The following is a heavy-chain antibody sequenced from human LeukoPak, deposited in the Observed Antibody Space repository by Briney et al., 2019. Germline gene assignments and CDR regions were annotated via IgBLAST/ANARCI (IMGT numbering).Heavy chain of an antibody. CDR1: GFTFNKYG. D-gene: IGHD2-2*01. CDR3: ARAGIDNALDY. V-gene: IGHV3-33*01. CDR2: IWYDGSNK. Sequence: PGGSLRLYCAASGFTFNKYGINWVRQAPGKGLEWVAIIWYDGSNKYFAESVMGRFTISKDNSRNTVDLQVNSLRIEDTAVYHCARAGIDNALDYWGQGTQVTVSS. J-gene: IGHJ4*02.